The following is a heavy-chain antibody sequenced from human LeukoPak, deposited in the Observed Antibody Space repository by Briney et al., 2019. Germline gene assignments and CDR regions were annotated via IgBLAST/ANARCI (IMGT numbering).Heavy chain of an antibody. CDR3: ARLFRSTTVTTDWFDP. CDR2: IYHSGST. V-gene: IGHV4-38-2*02. Sequence: SETLSLTCTVSGYSISSGYYWGWIRQPPGKGLEWIGSIYHSGSTYYNPSLKSRVTISVDTSKNQFSLKLSSVTAADTAVYYCARLFRSTTVTTDWFDPWGQGTLVTVSS. D-gene: IGHD4-17*01. J-gene: IGHJ5*02. CDR1: GYSISSGYY.